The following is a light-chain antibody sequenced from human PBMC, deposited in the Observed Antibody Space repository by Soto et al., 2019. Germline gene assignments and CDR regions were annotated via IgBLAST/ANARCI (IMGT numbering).Light chain of an antibody. J-gene: IGKJ1*01. V-gene: IGKV2-30*01. Sequence: DVVMTQSPLSLPVTLGQPASISCRSSQDLVYSDGHTYLNWSQQRPGQSPRRLIYKVSNRDSGVPDRFSGSGSGSDFTLKISRVEPEDVATYYCMQGGHWPWTFGQGTKVEIK. CDR1: QDLVYSDGHTY. CDR2: KVS. CDR3: MQGGHWPWT.